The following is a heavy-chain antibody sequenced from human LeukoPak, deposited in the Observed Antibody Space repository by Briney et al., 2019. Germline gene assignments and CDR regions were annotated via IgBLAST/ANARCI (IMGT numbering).Heavy chain of an antibody. D-gene: IGHD4-11*01. V-gene: IGHV3-23*01. CDR3: AKDDSMTLDHFDY. CDR2: INYSGGHK. J-gene: IGHJ4*02. Sequence: GGSLRLSCVASRFTFKNCATSWVRQAPEKGLEWLSGINYSGGHKYYADSVKGRFTISRDSYKNTLSLQMNSLTTEDTAVYYCAKDDSMTLDHFDYWGQGALVTVSS. CDR1: RFTFKNCA.